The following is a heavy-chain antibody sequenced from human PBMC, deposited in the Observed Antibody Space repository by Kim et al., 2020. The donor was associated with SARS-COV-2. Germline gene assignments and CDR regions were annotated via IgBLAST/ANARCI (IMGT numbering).Heavy chain of an antibody. CDR1: GFTFSSYS. CDR3: ARGDDSSGYYSAEPGYYYYYYGMDV. Sequence: GGSLRLSCAASGFTFSSYSMNWVRQAPGKGLEWVSYISSSSSTIYYADSVKGRFTISRDNAKNSLYLQMNSLRDEDTAVYYCARGDDSSGYYSAEPGYYYYYYGMDVWGQGTTVTVSS. V-gene: IGHV3-48*02. D-gene: IGHD3-22*01. J-gene: IGHJ6*02. CDR2: ISSSSSTI.